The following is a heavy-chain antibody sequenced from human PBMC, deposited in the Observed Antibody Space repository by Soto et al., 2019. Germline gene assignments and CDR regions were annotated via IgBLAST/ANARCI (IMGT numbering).Heavy chain of an antibody. V-gene: IGHV4-61*01. CDR1: GDSVSSNSYY. CDR2: IYYSGST. CDR3: ARAWKQPWGGMDV. Sequence: QVQLQESGPRLVKPSETLSLTCTVSGDSVSSNSYYWSWIRQPPGKGLEFIGYIYYSGSTNYNPSLMSRVTISLDTSKNQSSLRLSAVTAADTAVYYCARAWKQPWGGMDVWGPGTTVTVSS. D-gene: IGHD6-13*01. J-gene: IGHJ6*02.